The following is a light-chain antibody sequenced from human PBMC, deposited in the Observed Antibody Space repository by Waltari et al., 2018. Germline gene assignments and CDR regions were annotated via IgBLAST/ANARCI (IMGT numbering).Light chain of an antibody. CDR3: QQCSSWPLT. CDR2: DAY. V-gene: IGKV3-11*01. CDR1: QSVDTF. Sequence: EIVLTQSSASLSLSPGEKATLSCRASQSVDTFLVWYQQTPGQPPRLLIYDAYKRATGIPARFSGSGSGTDFTLSISSLEPEDFAVYYCQQCSSWPLTFGGGTRVEIK. J-gene: IGKJ4*01.